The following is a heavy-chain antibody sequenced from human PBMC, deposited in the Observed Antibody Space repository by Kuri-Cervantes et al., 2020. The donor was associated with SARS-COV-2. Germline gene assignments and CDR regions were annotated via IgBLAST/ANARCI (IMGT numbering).Heavy chain of an antibody. V-gene: IGHV1-18*01. J-gene: IGHJ3*02. CDR3: ATDTGGNSLDAFDI. D-gene: IGHD4-23*01. Sequence: ASVTLSCKASGYTLTSYGISWVRQAPGQGLEWMGWISAYNGNTNYAQKLQGRVTMTTDTSTSTAYMDLRSLRSDDTAVYYCATDTGGNSLDAFDIWGQGTMVTVSS. CDR1: GYTLTSYG. CDR2: ISAYNGNT.